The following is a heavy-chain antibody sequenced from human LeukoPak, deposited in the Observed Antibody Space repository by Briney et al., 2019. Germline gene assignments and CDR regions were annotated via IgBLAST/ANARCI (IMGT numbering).Heavy chain of an antibody. Sequence: SDTLSLTCTVSGGSISSGDYYWCWIRQPPGKGLEWIGYIYYSGSTYYNPSLKSRVTISVDTSKNQFSLKLSSVTAADTAVYYCARVGVAVAGHVGYFDYWGQGTLVTVSS. D-gene: IGHD6-19*01. V-gene: IGHV4-30-4*02. CDR2: IYYSGST. J-gene: IGHJ4*02. CDR3: ARVGVAVAGHVGYFDY. CDR1: GGSISSGDYY.